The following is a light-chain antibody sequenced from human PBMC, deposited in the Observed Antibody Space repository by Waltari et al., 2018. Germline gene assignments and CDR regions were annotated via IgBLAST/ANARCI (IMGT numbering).Light chain of an antibody. J-gene: IGLJ2*01. V-gene: IGLV2-14*03. CDR1: SGDVGAYNY. Sequence: QSALTQPASVSGSPGQSITISCTGTSGDVGAYNYVSWYQQHPGKAPKLMIFDVSNRPSWVSNRFSGSKSGNTASLTISGLQAEDEADYYCSSYISSSTLELFGGGTSLTVL. CDR3: SSYISSSTLEL. CDR2: DVS.